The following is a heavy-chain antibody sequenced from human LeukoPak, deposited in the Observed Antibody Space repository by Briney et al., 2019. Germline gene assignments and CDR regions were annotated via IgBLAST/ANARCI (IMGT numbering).Heavy chain of an antibody. Sequence: SETLSLTCTVSGGSISSYYWSWIRQPPGKGLEWIGYIYYSGSTNYNPSLKSRVTISVDTSKNQFSLKLSSVTAADTAVYYCAREAPSYGGNHLDYWGQGTLVTVSS. CDR3: AREAPSYGGNHLDY. CDR2: IYYSGST. CDR1: GGSISSYY. D-gene: IGHD4-23*01. V-gene: IGHV4-59*12. J-gene: IGHJ4*02.